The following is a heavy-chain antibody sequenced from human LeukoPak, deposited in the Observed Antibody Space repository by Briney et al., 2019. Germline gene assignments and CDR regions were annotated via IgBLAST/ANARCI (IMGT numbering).Heavy chain of an antibody. J-gene: IGHJ4*02. CDR1: GFTFSTNW. D-gene: IGHD5-12*01. CDR3: TRGQTGYTDY. Sequence: GGSLRLSCAVSGFTFSTNWMHWARQVPGKELVWISQINSSGRSTDYADFVKGRFTTSRDNAKNTLYLQLNSLRAEDTAVYYCTRGQTGYTDYWGRGTLVTVSS. CDR2: INSSGRST. V-gene: IGHV3-74*01.